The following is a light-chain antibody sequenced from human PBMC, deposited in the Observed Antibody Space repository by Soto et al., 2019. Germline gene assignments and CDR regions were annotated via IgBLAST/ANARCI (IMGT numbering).Light chain of an antibody. CDR3: SSYAGSNNQV. CDR1: SSDVGGYNS. V-gene: IGLV2-8*01. Sequence: QSALTQPPSASGSPGQSVTISCTGTSSDVGGYNSVSWYQQHPGKAPKLMIYEVSKRPSGVPERFSGSKSGNTASLTVSGLQAEDEADYYCSSYAGSNNQVFGTGTKVTVL. J-gene: IGLJ1*01. CDR2: EVS.